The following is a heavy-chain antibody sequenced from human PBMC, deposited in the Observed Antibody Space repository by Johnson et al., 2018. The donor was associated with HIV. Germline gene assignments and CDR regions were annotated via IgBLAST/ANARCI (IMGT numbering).Heavy chain of an antibody. CDR3: ASGQNAFDI. CDR1: GFTVSSNY. V-gene: IGHV3-66*03. J-gene: IGHJ3*02. Sequence: VKLVESGGGLIQPGGSLRLSCAASGFTVSSNYMSWVRQAPGKGLEWVSAIGTAGDTYYPGSVKGRFTISRDNSKNTLYLQMNSLRAEDTAVYYCASGQNAFDIWGQGTMVTVSS. CDR2: IGTAGDT.